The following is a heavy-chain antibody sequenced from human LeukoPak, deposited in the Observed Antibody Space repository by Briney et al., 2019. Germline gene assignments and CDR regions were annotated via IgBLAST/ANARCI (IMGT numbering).Heavy chain of an antibody. CDR3: AKERGTAMVRSYYMDV. CDR2: ISGSGGST. CDR1: GFTFSSYV. V-gene: IGHV3-23*01. J-gene: IGHJ6*03. Sequence: GGSLRLSCAVSGFTFSSYVMSWVRQAPGKGLEWVSAISGSGGSTYYADSVKGRFTISRDNSKNTLYLQMNSLRAEDTAVYYCAKERGTAMVRSYYMDVWGKGTTVTVSS. D-gene: IGHD5-18*01.